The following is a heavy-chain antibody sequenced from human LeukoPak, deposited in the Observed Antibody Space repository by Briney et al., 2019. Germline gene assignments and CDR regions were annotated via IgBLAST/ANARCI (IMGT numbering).Heavy chain of an antibody. Sequence: GGSLRLSCAASGFTFSTYDMHRVRQATGKGLEWVSAIGTAGHTYYPVSVEGRFTISRENAKNSLYLQMNSLRAGDTAVYYCARGPHCTTTTCYPYAMDVWGQGTTVTVSS. CDR1: GFTFSTYD. V-gene: IGHV3-13*01. CDR3: ARGPHCTTTTCYPYAMDV. D-gene: IGHD2-2*01. CDR2: IGTAGHT. J-gene: IGHJ6*02.